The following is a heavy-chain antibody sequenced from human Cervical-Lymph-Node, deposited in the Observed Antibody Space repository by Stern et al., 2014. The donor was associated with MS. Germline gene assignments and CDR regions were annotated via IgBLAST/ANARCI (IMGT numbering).Heavy chain of an antibody. D-gene: IGHD3-16*01. J-gene: IGHJ3*02. CDR2: ISWNSGSL. CDR1: GFTFDDYA. CDR3: GKRLGRRSRDAFDI. V-gene: IGHV3-9*01. Sequence: QLVESGGGLVQPGRSLRLSCAASGFTFDDYALHWVRQAPGKGLEWVSGISWNSGSLGYEDSLKGRFTISRDNAKNSLYLQMNSLRAEATALYYCGKRLGRRSRDAFDIWGQGTMVTVSS.